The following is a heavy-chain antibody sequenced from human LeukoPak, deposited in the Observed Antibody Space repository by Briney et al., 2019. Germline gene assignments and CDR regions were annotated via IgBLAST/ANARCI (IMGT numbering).Heavy chain of an antibody. D-gene: IGHD4-11*01. CDR2: IIPIFGTA. CDR1: GGTFSSYA. V-gene: IGHV1-69*13. CDR3: ARVGILTTGSWVGDY. J-gene: IGHJ4*02. Sequence: SVKVSCKASGGTFSSYAISWVRQAPGQGLEWMGGIIPIFGTANYAQKFQGRVTITADESTSTAYMELSSLRSEDTAVYYCARVGILTTGSWVGDYWGQGTLVTVSS.